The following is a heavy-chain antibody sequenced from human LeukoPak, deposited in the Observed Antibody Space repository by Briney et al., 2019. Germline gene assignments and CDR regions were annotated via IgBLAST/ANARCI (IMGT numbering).Heavy chain of an antibody. V-gene: IGHV1-46*01. J-gene: IGHJ4*02. CDR2: INPGGGST. CDR3: ARGPYFTMVRGVITPLDY. Sequence: ASVKVSCKASGGTFSSYAISWVRQAPGQGLEWMGIINPGGGSTSCAQKFQGRVTMTRDTSTSTVYMELSSLRSEDTAVYYCARGPYFTMVRGVITPLDYWGQGTLVTVSS. D-gene: IGHD3-10*01. CDR1: GGTFSSYA.